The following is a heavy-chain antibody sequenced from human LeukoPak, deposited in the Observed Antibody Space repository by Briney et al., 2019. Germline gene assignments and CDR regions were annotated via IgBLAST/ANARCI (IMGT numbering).Heavy chain of an antibody. J-gene: IGHJ4*02. CDR3: TTSSGYLNY. Sequence: GGSLRLPCVASGFTFNIYSMNWVRQAPGKGLEWVSYMTGTSDITKYADSVKGRFTVSRDNAKNSLYLQMNSLRAEDTAVYYCTTSSGYLNYWGQGTLVTVSS. CDR2: MTGTSDIT. V-gene: IGHV3-48*01. D-gene: IGHD3-22*01. CDR1: GFTFNIYS.